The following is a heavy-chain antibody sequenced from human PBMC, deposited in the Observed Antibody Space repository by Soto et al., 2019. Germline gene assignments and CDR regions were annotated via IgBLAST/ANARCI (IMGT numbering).Heavy chain of an antibody. CDR2: IIPIFGTA. Sequence: QVQLVQSGAEVKKPGSSVKVSCNASGGTFSSYTISWVRQAPGQGLEWMGGIIPIFGTANYAQKFQGRVTITADESTSTAYMEMSRLRSEDTAVYYCARRSFAVGLDYWGQGTLVTVSS. CDR3: ARRSFAVGLDY. J-gene: IGHJ4*02. D-gene: IGHD3-3*01. CDR1: GGTFSSYT. V-gene: IGHV1-69*12.